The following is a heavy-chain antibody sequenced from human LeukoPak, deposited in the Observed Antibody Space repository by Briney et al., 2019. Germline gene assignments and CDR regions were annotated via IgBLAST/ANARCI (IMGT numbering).Heavy chain of an antibody. Sequence: PSGTLSLTCAVYGGSFSGYYWSWIRQPPGKGLEWIGEINHSGSSNNNPSLKSRVTISVDTSKNQFSLKMNSVTAADTAVYYCARVDSYFDSGGPKGLVTDYWGQGTLVTVSS. CDR1: GGSFSGYY. J-gene: IGHJ4*02. D-gene: IGHD3-22*01. CDR3: ARVDSYFDSGGPKGLVTDY. CDR2: INHSGSS. V-gene: IGHV4-34*01.